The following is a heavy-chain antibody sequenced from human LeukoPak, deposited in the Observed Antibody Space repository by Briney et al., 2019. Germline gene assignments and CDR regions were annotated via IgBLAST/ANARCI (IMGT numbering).Heavy chain of an antibody. V-gene: IGHV3-23*01. Sequence: PGGSLRLSCAASGFTFGTYGMNWVRQAPGKGLEWVSSISGSGGSTYYADSVRGRFTISRDNSKNTLYLQMNSLRAEDTAVYYCAKGWAYCGGDCYGYWGQGTLVTVSS. D-gene: IGHD2-21*01. CDR3: AKGWAYCGGDCYGY. CDR2: ISGSGGST. CDR1: GFTFGTYG. J-gene: IGHJ4*02.